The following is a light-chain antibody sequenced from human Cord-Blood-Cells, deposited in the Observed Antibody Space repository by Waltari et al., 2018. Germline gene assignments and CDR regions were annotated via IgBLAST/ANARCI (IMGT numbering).Light chain of an antibody. CDR2: AAS. V-gene: IGKV1-39*01. J-gene: IGKJ2*01. Sequence: DIQMTQSPSSLSASVGDRVTITCRASQSISSYLNWYQQKPGKAPKLLIYAASSLQSGVPSRFSGSGSGTDFTLTISRLEPEDFAVYYCQQYGSSYLFGQGTKLEIK. CDR1: QSISSY. CDR3: QQYGSSYL.